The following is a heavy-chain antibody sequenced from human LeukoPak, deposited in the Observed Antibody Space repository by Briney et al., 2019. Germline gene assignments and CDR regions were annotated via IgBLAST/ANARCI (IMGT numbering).Heavy chain of an antibody. CDR2: VSGHTNNT. V-gene: IGHV1-18*01. D-gene: IGHD2-21*02. CDR1: GYSFSTYP. CDR3: ARTTSMTASGYDY. Sequence: ASVKVSCTASGYSFSTYPISWVRQAPGQGLEWMGWVSGHTNNTNYAHQFQGRVTMTADTSISTAYMELSSLSSEDTAVYFCARTTSMTASGYDYWGQGTLVTVSS. J-gene: IGHJ4*02.